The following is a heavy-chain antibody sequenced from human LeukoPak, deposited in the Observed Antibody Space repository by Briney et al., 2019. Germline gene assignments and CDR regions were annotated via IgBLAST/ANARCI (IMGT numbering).Heavy chain of an antibody. CDR3: AKAPVTSCRGAFCYPFDY. V-gene: IGHV3-23*01. CDR1: GLSLNSYA. Sequence: GGSLRLSRTASGLSLNSYAISWVRQVPGKGLEWVCASSSSDDGKWYADSVRGRFTISRDTSKNTVYLQMNSLRVEDAGVYYCAKAPVTSCRGAFCYPFDYWGQGTLVTVSS. J-gene: IGHJ4*02. D-gene: IGHD2-21*01. CDR2: SSSSDDGK.